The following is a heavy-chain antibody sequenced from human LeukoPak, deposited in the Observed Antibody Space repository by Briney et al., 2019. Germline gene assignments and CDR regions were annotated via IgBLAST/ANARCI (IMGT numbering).Heavy chain of an antibody. V-gene: IGHV4-39*07. CDR3: ARLPTVVTRVAFDI. Sequence: KPSETLSLTCTVSGGSISSSSYYWGWIRQPPGKGLEWIGSIYYSGSTYYNPSLKSRVTMSIDTSKSQFSLKLSSVTAADTAVYYCARLPTVVTRVAFDIWGQGTMVTVSS. J-gene: IGHJ3*02. CDR1: GGSISSSSYY. CDR2: IYYSGST. D-gene: IGHD4-23*01.